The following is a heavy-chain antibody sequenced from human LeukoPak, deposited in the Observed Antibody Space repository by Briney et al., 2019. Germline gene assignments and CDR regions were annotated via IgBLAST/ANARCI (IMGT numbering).Heavy chain of an antibody. CDR2: ISGSGGST. J-gene: IGHJ5*02. CDR1: GFGFSGHV. Sequence: GGSLRLSCAASGFGFSGHVMSWVRQAPGKGLEWVSAISGSGGSTYYADSVKGRFTISRDNSKNTLYLQMNSLRAEDTAVYYCAKGPNYYDSSGYFSWGQGTLVTVSS. V-gene: IGHV3-23*01. D-gene: IGHD3-22*01. CDR3: AKGPNYYDSSGYFS.